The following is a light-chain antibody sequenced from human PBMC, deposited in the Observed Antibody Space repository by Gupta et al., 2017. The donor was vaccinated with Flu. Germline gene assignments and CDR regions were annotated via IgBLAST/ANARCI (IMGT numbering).Light chain of an antibody. CDR2: DAS. CDR3: QHRYIWPVS. CDR1: QSVSSY. Sequence: EIVLTQSPATLSLSPGERATLSCRASQSVSSYLAWYQQKPGQTPRLLIYDASNRATGTPARFSGSGSGTDFTLTISRLEPEDFAVYYCQHRYIWPVSFGGGTKVEIK. V-gene: IGKV3-11*01. J-gene: IGKJ4*01.